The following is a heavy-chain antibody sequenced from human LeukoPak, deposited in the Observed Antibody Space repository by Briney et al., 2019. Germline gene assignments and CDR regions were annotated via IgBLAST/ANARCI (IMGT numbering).Heavy chain of an antibody. CDR3: AKPSIAVAGTLYFDF. CDR2: IRYDGSNK. CDR1: GFTFSSYG. J-gene: IGHJ4*02. V-gene: IGHV3-30*02. Sequence: LAGGSLSLSCTASGFTFSSYGMHWVRQAPGKGLDWVAFIRYDGSNKYYADSVKGRFTISRDNSKNTLYLQMNSLRAEDTAVYYCAKPSIAVAGTLYFDFWGQGTLVTVSS. D-gene: IGHD6-19*01.